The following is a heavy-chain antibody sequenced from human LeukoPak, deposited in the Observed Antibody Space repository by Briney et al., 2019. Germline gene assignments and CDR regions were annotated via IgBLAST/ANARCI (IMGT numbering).Heavy chain of an antibody. CDR3: AKAEGYDILTGLDY. J-gene: IGHJ4*02. Sequence: GGSLRLSCSATGFTFNTYAMSWVRQAPGKGLEWVSGIGASGGSTCYADSVKGRFTISRDNSKNTLYLQMNSLRTEDTAVYYCAKAEGYDILTGLDYWGQGTLVTVSS. D-gene: IGHD3-9*01. V-gene: IGHV3-23*01. CDR2: IGASGGST. CDR1: GFTFNTYA.